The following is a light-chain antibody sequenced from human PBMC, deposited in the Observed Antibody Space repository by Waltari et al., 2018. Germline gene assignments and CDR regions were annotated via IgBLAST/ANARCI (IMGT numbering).Light chain of an antibody. CDR1: QGIGNS. V-gene: IGKV1-NL1*01. CDR2: SAS. Sequence: DIQMTQSPSSLSTSVGDRVTINCRASQGIGNSLGWYQQKPGKAPKLLLFSASRLQRGVPSRFSGSGSGTDFTLTISNLQPEDFATYYCQQYQSIPPAFGQGTKLEIK. J-gene: IGKJ2*01. CDR3: QQYQSIPPA.